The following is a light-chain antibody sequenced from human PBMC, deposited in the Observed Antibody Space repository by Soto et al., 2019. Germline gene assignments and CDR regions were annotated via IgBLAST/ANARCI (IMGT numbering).Light chain of an antibody. Sequence: DVQMTQSPSYLSASVGDRVIITCRASQGISNYLVWYQHKPGSAPKVLIYAATTLQSGVPSRFSGSGSGTDFILTISSLQPEDVATYYCQKYNSAPWTFGQGTKV. V-gene: IGKV1-27*01. CDR1: QGISNY. J-gene: IGKJ1*01. CDR2: AAT. CDR3: QKYNSAPWT.